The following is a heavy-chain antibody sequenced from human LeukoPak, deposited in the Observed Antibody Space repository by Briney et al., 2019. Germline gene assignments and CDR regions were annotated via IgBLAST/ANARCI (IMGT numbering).Heavy chain of an antibody. V-gene: IGHV4-38-2*02. CDR1: GYSISSGYY. CDR2: IYYSGRT. J-gene: IGHJ4*02. CDR3: ARDQDGSGSYYIY. Sequence: SEALSLTCTVSGYSISSGYYWGWIRQPPGKGLEWIGSIYYSGRTEYNPSLKSRVSISVDTSKNHFSLRLSSVTAADTAVYYCARDQDGSGSYYIYWGQGTLVTVSS. D-gene: IGHD3-10*01.